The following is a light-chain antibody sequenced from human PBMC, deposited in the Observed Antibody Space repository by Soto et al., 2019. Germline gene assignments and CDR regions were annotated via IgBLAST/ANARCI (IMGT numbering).Light chain of an antibody. CDR2: NNN. CDR1: SSNIGSSS. J-gene: IGLJ1*01. V-gene: IGLV1-44*01. Sequence: QSVLTQPPSASGTPGQRVTISCSGSSSNIGSSSVNWYQQLPGTAPKLLIYNNNQWPSGVPDRFSGSKSGTSASLAISGLQSEDEADYYCAAWDVSLNGLYAFGTGTKLTVL. CDR3: AAWDVSLNGLYA.